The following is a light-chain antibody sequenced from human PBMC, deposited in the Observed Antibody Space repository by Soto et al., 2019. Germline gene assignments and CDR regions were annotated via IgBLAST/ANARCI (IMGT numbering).Light chain of an antibody. CDR2: GAS. V-gene: IGKV3-20*01. J-gene: IGKJ1*01. Sequence: EIVLTQSPATLSLSPGERATLSCRASQTVSSSLAWYQQKPGQAPRLLIYGASTRATGIPARFSGSGSGTDFALTINRLEPDDFAVYYCQQYGKSPLTFGQGTKVDIK. CDR1: QTVSSS. CDR3: QQYGKSPLT.